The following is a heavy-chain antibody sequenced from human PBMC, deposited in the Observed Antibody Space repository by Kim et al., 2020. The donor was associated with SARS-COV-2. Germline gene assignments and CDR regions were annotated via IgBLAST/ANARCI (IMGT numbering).Heavy chain of an antibody. CDR3: ARTPGEGTYSSWFDY. J-gene: IGHJ4*02. Sequence: ASVKVSCKASGYTFTSYGISWVRQAPGQGLEWMGWISAYNGNTNYAQKLQGRVTMTTDTSTSTAYMELRSLRSDDTAVYYCARTPGEGTYSSWFDYWGQGTLVTVSS. CDR2: ISAYNGNT. V-gene: IGHV1-18*01. CDR1: GYTFTSYG. D-gene: IGHD6-13*01.